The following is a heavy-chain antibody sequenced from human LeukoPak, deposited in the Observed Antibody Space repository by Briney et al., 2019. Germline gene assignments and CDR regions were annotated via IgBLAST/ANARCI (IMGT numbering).Heavy chain of an antibody. CDR1: GYTFTSYY. CDR3: ARANYYDSSGYSLYYFDY. V-gene: IGHV1-46*01. J-gene: IGHJ4*02. CDR2: INPSRGST. Sequence: ASVKVSCKASGYTFTSYYMHWVRQAPGQGLEWMGIINPSRGSTSYAQKFQGRVTMTRDTSTSTVYMELSSLRSEDTAVYYCARANYYDSSGYSLYYFDYWGQGTLVTVSS. D-gene: IGHD3-22*01.